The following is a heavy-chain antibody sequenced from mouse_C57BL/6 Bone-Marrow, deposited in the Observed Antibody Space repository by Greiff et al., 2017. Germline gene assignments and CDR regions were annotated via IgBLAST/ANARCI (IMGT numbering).Heavy chain of an antibody. Sequence: VMLVEPGPGLVQPSQSLSITCTVSGFSLTSYGVHWVRQSPGKGLEWLGVIWRGGSTDYNAAFMSRLSITKDNSKSQVFFKMNSLQADDTAIYYCAKNEGTTVVAKGWYFDVWGTGTTVTVSS. CDR3: AKNEGTTVVAKGWYFDV. CDR2: IWRGGST. CDR1: GFSLTSYG. V-gene: IGHV2-5*01. J-gene: IGHJ1*03. D-gene: IGHD1-1*01.